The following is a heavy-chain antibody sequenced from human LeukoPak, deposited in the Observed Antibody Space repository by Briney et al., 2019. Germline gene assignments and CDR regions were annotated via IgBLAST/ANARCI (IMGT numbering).Heavy chain of an antibody. Sequence: SETLSLTCTVSGGSVYTSDYYWGWVRQPPGKGPEWIGDIFYTGKTNYNPSLKSRVSISIDTSKNQFSLNLNSVTAADTAVYYCARSRGRKVTPFDYWGQGILVTVSS. CDR3: ARSRGRKVTPFDY. CDR2: IFYTGKT. V-gene: IGHV4-39*01. J-gene: IGHJ4*02. D-gene: IGHD3-10*01. CDR1: GGSVYTSDYY.